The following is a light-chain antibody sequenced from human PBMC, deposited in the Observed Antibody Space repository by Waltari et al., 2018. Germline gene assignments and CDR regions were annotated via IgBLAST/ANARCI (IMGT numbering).Light chain of an antibody. Sequence: QSALTQPASVSGSPGQSITISCTGTSNDVGGYNFVSWYQQHPGKAPQLIIYYVSDRPLGVSNRFSGSKSDNTASLTISGLQAEDEADDYCSSFTKNSLYVFGTGTKVTVL. CDR3: SSFTKNSLYV. V-gene: IGLV2-14*03. CDR1: SNDVGGYNF. J-gene: IGLJ1*01. CDR2: YVS.